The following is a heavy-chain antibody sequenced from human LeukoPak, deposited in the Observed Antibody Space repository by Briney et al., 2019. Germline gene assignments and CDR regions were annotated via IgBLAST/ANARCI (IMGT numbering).Heavy chain of an antibody. CDR3: ARGTYSGYEAFDY. CDR1: GGSISSYY. J-gene: IGHJ4*02. CDR2: IYYSGST. V-gene: IGHV4-59*12. Sequence: NPSETLSLTCTVSGGSISSYYWSWIRQPPGKGLEWIGYIYYSGSTNYNPSLKSRVTMSVDTSKNQFSLKLSSVTAADTAVYYCARGTYSGYEAFDYWGQGTLVTVSS. D-gene: IGHD5-12*01.